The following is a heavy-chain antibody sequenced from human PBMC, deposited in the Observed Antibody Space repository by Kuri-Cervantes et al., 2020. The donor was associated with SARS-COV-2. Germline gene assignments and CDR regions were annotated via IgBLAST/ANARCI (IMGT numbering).Heavy chain of an antibody. CDR1: GVSLKTSVHW. CDR2: IYLSGGS. Sequence: SETLSLTCIVSGVSLKTSVHWWGWVRQAPGKGLEWIGSIYLSGGSSYNPSLRSRVTLSVDTSKNQFSLDLRSLTAADTAVYYCARLSYGDYGDGTFDYWGQGALVTVSS. CDR3: ARLSYGDYGDGTFDY. V-gene: IGHV4-39*01. D-gene: IGHD4-17*01. J-gene: IGHJ4*02.